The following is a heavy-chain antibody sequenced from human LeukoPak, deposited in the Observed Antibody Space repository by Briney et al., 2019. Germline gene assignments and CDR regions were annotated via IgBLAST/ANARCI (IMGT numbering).Heavy chain of an antibody. D-gene: IGHD3-3*01. CDR3: ARLYDFWSGFGFDP. CDR1: GYSISSGYY. V-gene: IGHV4-38-2*01. Sequence: SETLSLTCAVSGYSISSGYYWGRIRQPPGKGLEWIGSIYHSGSTYYNPSLKSRVTISVDTSKNQFSLKLSSVTAADTAVYYCARLYDFWSGFGFDPWGQGTLVTVSS. CDR2: IYHSGST. J-gene: IGHJ5*02.